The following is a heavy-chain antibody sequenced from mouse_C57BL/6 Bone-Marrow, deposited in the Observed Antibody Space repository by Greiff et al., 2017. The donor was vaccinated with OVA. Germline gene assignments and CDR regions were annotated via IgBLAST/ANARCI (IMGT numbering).Heavy chain of an antibody. CDR3: ARNNWGVYYFDY. V-gene: IGHV1-18*01. D-gene: IGHD4-1*01. J-gene: IGHJ2*01. CDR2: INPNNGGT. CDR1: GYTFTDYN. Sequence: DVKLQESGPELVKPGASVKIPCKASGYTFTDYNMDWVKQSHGKSLEWIGDINPNNGGTIYNQKFKGKATLTVDKSSSTAYMELRSLTSEDTAVYYCARNNWGVYYFDYWGQGTTLTVSS.